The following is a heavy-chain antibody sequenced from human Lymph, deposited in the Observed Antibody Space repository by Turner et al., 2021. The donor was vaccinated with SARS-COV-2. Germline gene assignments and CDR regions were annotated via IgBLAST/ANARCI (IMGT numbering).Heavy chain of an antibody. CDR3: ARLVRRAEYYFDY. Sequence: QRQLQESGPGLVKPSGTLSRTCTGSGGSISSSSHSWGWIRQPPGRGLEWIGHIYYSGSNYYNPSLKSRVTISVDTSKNQFSLKLSSVTAADTAVYYCARLVRRAEYYFDYWGQGTLVTVSS. D-gene: IGHD3-10*01. V-gene: IGHV4-39*01. CDR2: IYYSGSN. CDR1: GGSISSSSHS. J-gene: IGHJ4*02.